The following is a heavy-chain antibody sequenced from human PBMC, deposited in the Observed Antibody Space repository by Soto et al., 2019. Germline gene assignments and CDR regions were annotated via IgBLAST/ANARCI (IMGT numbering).Heavy chain of an antibody. V-gene: IGHV5-10-1*01. CDR2: IDPSDSYT. J-gene: IGHJ6*02. CDR1: GYGFTSYW. Sequence: GESLKISCKGSGYGFTSYWISWVRQMPGKGLEWMGRIDPSDSYTNYSPSFQGHVTISADKSISTAYLQWSSLKASDTAMYYCARHSNRRYSSSTHYYYGMDVWGQGTTVTVSS. D-gene: IGHD6-6*01. CDR3: ARHSNRRYSSSTHYYYGMDV.